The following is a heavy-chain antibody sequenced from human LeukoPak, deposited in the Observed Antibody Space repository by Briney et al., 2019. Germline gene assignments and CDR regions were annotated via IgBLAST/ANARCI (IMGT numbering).Heavy chain of an antibody. CDR1: GFTFSSYA. CDR3: AKDYSSGYYGEYFDY. CDR2: ISYDGSNK. J-gene: IGHJ4*02. D-gene: IGHD3-22*01. Sequence: HPGGSLRLSCAASGFTFSSYAMSWVRQAPGKGLEWVAVISYDGSNKYYADSVKGRFTISRDNSKNTLYLQMNSLRAEDTAVYYCAKDYSSGYYGEYFDYWGQGTLVTVSS. V-gene: IGHV3-30*18.